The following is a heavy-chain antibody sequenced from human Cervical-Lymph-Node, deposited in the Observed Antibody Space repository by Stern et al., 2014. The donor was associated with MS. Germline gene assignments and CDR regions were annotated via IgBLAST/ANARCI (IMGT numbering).Heavy chain of an antibody. CDR3: ARAVGMASTINWLDP. J-gene: IGHJ5*02. Sequence: VQLVESGVEVKKPGESLKISCEGSGYSFSDYWIGWVRQMPGKGLEWMGRIYPRDADTRYSPSFQGKVTISADKASNVAYLQWSSLKASDTAIYYCARAVGMASTINWLDPWGRGTLVTVSS. V-gene: IGHV5-51*01. D-gene: IGHD5/OR15-5a*01. CDR2: IYPRDADT. CDR1: GYSFSDYW.